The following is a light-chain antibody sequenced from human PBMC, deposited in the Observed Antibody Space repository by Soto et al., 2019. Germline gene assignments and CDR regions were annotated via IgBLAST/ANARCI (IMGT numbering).Light chain of an antibody. CDR3: QQRSNWPLT. CDR2: DAS. Sequence: EIGLTQSPDTLSLSPGERATLSCRASQSVNRNLAWFRQKPGQAPRLLIYDASNRATGVPARFGGSGSGTDFTLTIGSLEPEDSAVYYCQQRSNWPLTFGGGTKVEIK. J-gene: IGKJ4*01. CDR1: QSVNRN. V-gene: IGKV3-11*01.